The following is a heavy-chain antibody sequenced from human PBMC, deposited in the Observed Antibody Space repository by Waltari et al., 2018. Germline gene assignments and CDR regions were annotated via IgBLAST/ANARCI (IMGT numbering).Heavy chain of an antibody. J-gene: IGHJ4*02. CDR1: GFTVSSNY. D-gene: IGHD4-17*01. V-gene: IGHV3-53*01. CDR2: IYSGGST. CDR3: ARDQGPTVTTLAFDY. Sequence: EVQLVGSGGGLIQPGGSLRLSCAASGFTVSSNYMSWVRQAPGKGLEWVSVIYSGGSTYYADSVKGRFTISRDNSKNTLYLQMNSLRAEDTAVYYCARDQGPTVTTLAFDYWGQGTLVTVSS.